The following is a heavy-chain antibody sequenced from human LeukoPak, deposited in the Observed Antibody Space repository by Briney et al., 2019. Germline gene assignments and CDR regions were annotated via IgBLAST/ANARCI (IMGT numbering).Heavy chain of an antibody. D-gene: IGHD6-19*01. CDR2: ISAYNGNT. CDR3: ATEGPYSSGWDFDY. J-gene: IGHJ4*02. V-gene: IGHV1-18*01. Sequence: GASVKVSCKASGYTFTSYGISWVRQAPGQGLEWVGWISAYNGNTNYAQKLQGRVTMTTDTSTSTAYMELRSLRSDDAAVYYCATEGPYSSGWDFDYWGQGTLVTVSS. CDR1: GYTFTSYG.